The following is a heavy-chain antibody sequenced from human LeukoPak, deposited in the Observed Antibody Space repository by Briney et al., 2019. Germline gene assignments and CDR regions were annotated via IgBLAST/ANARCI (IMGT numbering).Heavy chain of an antibody. CDR1: GGSLSGYY. J-gene: IGHJ5*02. D-gene: IGHD5-12*01. CDR3: ARRYSGYSRWFDP. V-gene: IGHV4-34*01. CDR2: INHSGST. Sequence: SETLSLTCAVYGGSLSGYYWSWIRPPPGKGLEWIGEINHSGSTNYNPSLKSRVTISVDTSKNQFSLKLSSVTAADTAVYYCARRYSGYSRWFDPWGQGTLVTVSS.